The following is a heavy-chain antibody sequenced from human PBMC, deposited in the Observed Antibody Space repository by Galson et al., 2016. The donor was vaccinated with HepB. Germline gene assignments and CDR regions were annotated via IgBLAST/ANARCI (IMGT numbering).Heavy chain of an antibody. Sequence: SVKVSCKASGYTFTSYYMHWVRQAPGQGLEWMGIINPSGGSTSYAQKFQGRVTMTRDTSTSTVYMELSSLRSGDTATYYCAKKGYYQSGIYHFESWGQGALVTVSS. CDR3: AKKGYYQSGIYHFES. D-gene: IGHD3-10*01. CDR1: GYTFTSYY. J-gene: IGHJ4*02. V-gene: IGHV1-46*01. CDR2: INPSGGST.